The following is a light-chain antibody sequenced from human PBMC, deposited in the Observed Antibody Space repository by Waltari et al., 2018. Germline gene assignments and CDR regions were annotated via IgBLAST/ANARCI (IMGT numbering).Light chain of an antibody. CDR3: SSXTSSSTPXV. CDR1: SSDVXGXNY. J-gene: IGLJ1*01. Sequence: QSAXTQPASVSXSPGQSITISCTGTSSDVXGXNYVSWYQQHPGKAPKLMIYEVSNRPSGVSNRFSGSKSGNTASLTISGLQAEXEADYYCSSXTSSSTPXVFGTGTKVTVL. V-gene: IGLV2-14*01. CDR2: EVS.